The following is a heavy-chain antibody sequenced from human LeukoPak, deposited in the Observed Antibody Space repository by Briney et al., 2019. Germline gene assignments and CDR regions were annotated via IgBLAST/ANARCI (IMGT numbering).Heavy chain of an antibody. V-gene: IGHV4-39*01. J-gene: IGHJ4*02. CDR1: GASISSSSYY. CDR3: ARVVLVGASPYYFDY. D-gene: IGHD1-26*01. CDR2: LYYSGST. Sequence: SETLSLTCTVSGASISSSSYYWGWIRQPPGKGLEWIGSLYYSGSTYYNPSLKSRGTLSIDMSKNQFSLKLGSVTAADTAVYYCARVVLVGASPYYFDYWGQGTLVTVSS.